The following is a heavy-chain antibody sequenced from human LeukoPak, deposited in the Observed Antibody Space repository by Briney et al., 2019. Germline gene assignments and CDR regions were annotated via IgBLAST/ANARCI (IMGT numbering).Heavy chain of an antibody. V-gene: IGHV1-69*13. D-gene: IGHD1-26*01. CDR3: ARVKLLGGSGYFDY. CDR1: GCTFCSYA. J-gene: IGHJ4*02. Sequence: SVKVSCKASGCTFCSYAISWVRQAPGQGLEWMGGIIPIFGTANYAQKFQGRVTITADESTSTAYMELSSLRSEDAAVYYCARVKLLGGSGYFDYWGQGTLVTVSS. CDR2: IIPIFGTA.